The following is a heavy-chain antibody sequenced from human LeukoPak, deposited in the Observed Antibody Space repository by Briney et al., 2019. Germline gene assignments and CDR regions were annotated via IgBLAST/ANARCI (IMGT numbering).Heavy chain of an antibody. V-gene: IGHV1-2*02. CDR2: INPNSGGA. D-gene: IGHD3-3*01. Sequence: ASVKVSCKASGYTFTGHYMHWVRQAPGQGLEWMGWINPNSGGANYAQKFQGRVTMTRDTSISTAYMELSRLRSDDTAVYYCASGLGYDFWSGYGDWGQGTLVTVSS. J-gene: IGHJ4*02. CDR3: ASGLGYDFWSGYGD. CDR1: GYTFTGHY.